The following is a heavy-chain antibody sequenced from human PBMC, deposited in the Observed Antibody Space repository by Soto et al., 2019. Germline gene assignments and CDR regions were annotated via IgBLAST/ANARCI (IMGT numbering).Heavy chain of an antibody. D-gene: IGHD3-10*01. CDR2: ISAYNGNT. CDR1: GYTFTSYG. Sequence: QVQLVQSGAEVKKPGASVKVSCKASGYTFTSYGISWVRQAPGQGLEWMGWISAYNGNTNYAQKLQGRVTMTTDTSTSTAYLELRSLRSDDTAVYYCARDGYYYGSGSLNWFDPWGQGTLVTVSS. CDR3: ARDGYYYGSGSLNWFDP. V-gene: IGHV1-18*01. J-gene: IGHJ5*02.